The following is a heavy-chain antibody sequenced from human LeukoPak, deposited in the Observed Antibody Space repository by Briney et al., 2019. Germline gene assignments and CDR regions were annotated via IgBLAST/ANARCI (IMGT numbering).Heavy chain of an antibody. CDR2: IYTSGST. CDR1: GGSISTYY. V-gene: IGHV4-4*07. D-gene: IGHD6-13*01. J-gene: IGHJ4*02. Sequence: PSETLSLTCSVSGGSISTYYWSWIRQPAGKGLEWIGRIYTSGSTNHNPSLKSRVTMSVDTSKNRFSLRLSSVTAADTAVYYCARSYSIAGVFDYWGQGTLVTVSS. CDR3: ARSYSIAGVFDY.